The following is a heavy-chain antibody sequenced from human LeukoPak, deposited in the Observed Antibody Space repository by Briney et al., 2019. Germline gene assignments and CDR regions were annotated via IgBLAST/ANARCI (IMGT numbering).Heavy chain of an antibody. CDR3: AGARGWEFSS. D-gene: IGHD1-26*01. CDR1: GLIFSFYW. Sequence: PGGSLRLSCAASGLIFSFYWMGWVRQAPGVGLEWVATIKQDGSEKYYLDPVKGRFTISRDNAKNSLFLQMNSLRAEDTAVYYCAGARGWEFSSWGQGTLVTVSS. J-gene: IGHJ5*02. CDR2: IKQDGSEK. V-gene: IGHV3-7*01.